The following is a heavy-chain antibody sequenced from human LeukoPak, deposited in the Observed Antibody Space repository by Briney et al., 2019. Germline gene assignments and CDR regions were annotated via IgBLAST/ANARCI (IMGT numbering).Heavy chain of an antibody. D-gene: IGHD7-27*01. CDR2: INPDGSTT. Sequence: PGGSLRLSCAASGFTFSVFWMHWVRQAPGTGPVWVSRINPDGSTTSYADSVKGCFTISRDNAKNTLYLQISSLRAEDTAVYYCARDMWGTFDYWGQGTLVTVSS. V-gene: IGHV3-74*01. CDR1: GFTFSVFW. CDR3: ARDMWGTFDY. J-gene: IGHJ4*02.